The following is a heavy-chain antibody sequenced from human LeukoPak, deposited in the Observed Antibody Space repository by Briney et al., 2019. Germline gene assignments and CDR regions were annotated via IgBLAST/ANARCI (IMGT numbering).Heavy chain of an antibody. D-gene: IGHD6-13*01. V-gene: IGHV3-48*04. CDR2: ISSSGSTI. CDR1: GFTFNNYI. Sequence: GGSLRLSCAASGFTFNNYIMNWVRQAPGKGLEWVSSISSSGSTIYYADSVKGRFTISGDNAKNSLYLQINSLRAEDTAVYYCARDLISGAAASPNWFDPWGQGTLVTVSS. J-gene: IGHJ5*02. CDR3: ARDLISGAAASPNWFDP.